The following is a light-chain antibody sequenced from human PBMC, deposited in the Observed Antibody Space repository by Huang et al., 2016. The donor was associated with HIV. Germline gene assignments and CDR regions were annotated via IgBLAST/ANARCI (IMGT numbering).Light chain of an antibody. CDR2: GAS. CDR1: QGVSSN. CDR3: QQYNNWPRT. J-gene: IGKJ2*01. V-gene: IGKV3-15*01. Sequence: EMVMTQSPNTLSVSPGERVTLSCRASQGVSSNLAWYQQKPGQAPSLRIHGASTRVTGIPARFRGSGSVTDFTLTSHSLQSEELAVYYCQQYNNWPRTFGQGTKLEIK.